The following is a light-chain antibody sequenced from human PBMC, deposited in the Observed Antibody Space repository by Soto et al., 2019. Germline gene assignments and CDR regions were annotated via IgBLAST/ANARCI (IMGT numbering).Light chain of an antibody. CDR3: QQYGNSPGT. V-gene: IGKV3-20*01. Sequence: EVVLTQAPGTLYLSPGERATLACRASQSVISSYLAWYQQKPGQAPRLLIYGASSRATGIPDRFSGSGAVTDFTLTVRRLEPEDFAVYYCQQYGNSPGTFGQGTRLEIK. CDR1: QSVISSY. CDR2: GAS. J-gene: IGKJ5*01.